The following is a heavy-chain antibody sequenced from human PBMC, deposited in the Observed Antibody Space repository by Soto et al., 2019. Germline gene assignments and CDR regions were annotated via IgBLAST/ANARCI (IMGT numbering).Heavy chain of an antibody. J-gene: IGHJ5*02. Sequence: ASVKVSCKASGYTFTSYCISWVRQAPGQGLEWMGWISAYNGNTNYAQKLQGRVTMTTDTSTSTAYMELRSLRSDDTAVYYCARDYTVYNWFDPWGQGTLVTVSS. CDR1: GYTFTSYC. V-gene: IGHV1-18*01. CDR2: ISAYNGNT. D-gene: IGHD4-4*01. CDR3: ARDYTVYNWFDP.